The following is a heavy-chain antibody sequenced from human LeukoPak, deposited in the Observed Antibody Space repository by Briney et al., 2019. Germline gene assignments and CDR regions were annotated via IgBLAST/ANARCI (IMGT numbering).Heavy chain of an antibody. CDR1: GGSISSYY. V-gene: IGHV4-59*01. CDR3: ARLIYQPPLRGWFDP. D-gene: IGHD2-2*01. J-gene: IGHJ5*02. CDR2: IYYSGST. Sequence: PSETLSLTCTVSGGSISSYYWSWIRQPPGKGLEWIGYIYYSGSTNYNPSLKSRVTISVDTSKNQFSLKLSSVTAADTAVYYCARLIYQPPLRGWFDPWGQGTLVTVSS.